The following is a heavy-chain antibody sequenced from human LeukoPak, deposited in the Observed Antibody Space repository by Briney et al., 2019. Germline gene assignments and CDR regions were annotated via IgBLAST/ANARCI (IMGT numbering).Heavy chain of an antibody. V-gene: IGHV1-2*02. CDR2: INRNSGGT. J-gene: IGHJ5*02. CDR3: ATGGIGWYVITWFDP. D-gene: IGHD6-19*01. CDR1: GYTFTDYD. Sequence: GSVRVSCKASGYTFTDYDMHWVRQAPGQGLEWVGGINRNSGGTNYAQKVQGRVTMTRETSISTVDMEMNRLRAEDTAVYYCATGGIGWYVITWFDPWGQGTLVTVSS.